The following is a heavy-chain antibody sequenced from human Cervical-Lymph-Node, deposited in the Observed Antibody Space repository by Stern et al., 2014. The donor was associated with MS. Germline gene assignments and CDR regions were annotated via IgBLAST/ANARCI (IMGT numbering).Heavy chain of an antibody. J-gene: IGHJ3*02. V-gene: IGHV6-1*01. CDR3: ATAGLTGGSNWYLDAFDI. CDR1: GDSVSSDSAA. CDR2: IYFRAQWYA. Sequence: QVQLQQSGPGLVKPSQTLSLTCAVSGDSVSSDSAAWNWIRQSPSRGLEWMGRIYFRAQWYADYATSVKSRISFNADTSKNQFSLHLRSVTPEDTAVYYCATAGLTGGSNWYLDAFDIWGQGTMVTVSS. D-gene: IGHD6-13*01.